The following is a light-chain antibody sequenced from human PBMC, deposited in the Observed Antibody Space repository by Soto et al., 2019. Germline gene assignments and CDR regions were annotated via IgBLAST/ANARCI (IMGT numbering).Light chain of an antibody. Sequence: QSALPQPRSVSGSPGQSVTLSCTGTSSDVGGYNYVSWYQHHPGKAPKLIIYDVNERPSGVPDRFSGSKSGNTASLTISGLQAEDEADYHCCSYAGSYTHWVFGGGTKLTV. CDR3: CSYAGSYTHWV. CDR1: SSDVGGYNY. J-gene: IGLJ3*02. V-gene: IGLV2-11*01. CDR2: DVN.